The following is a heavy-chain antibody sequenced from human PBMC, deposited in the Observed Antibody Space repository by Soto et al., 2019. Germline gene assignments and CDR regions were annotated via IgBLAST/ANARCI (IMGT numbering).Heavy chain of an antibody. Sequence: SETLSLTCAVSGGSISSGGYSWSWIRQPPGKGLEWIGYIYHSGSTYYNPSLKSRVTISVDRSKNQFSLKLSSVTAADTAVYYCARANYDYVWGSFGYGMDVWGQGTTVTVSS. D-gene: IGHD3-16*01. CDR3: ARANYDYVWGSFGYGMDV. CDR1: GGSISSGGYS. CDR2: IYHSGST. V-gene: IGHV4-30-2*01. J-gene: IGHJ6*02.